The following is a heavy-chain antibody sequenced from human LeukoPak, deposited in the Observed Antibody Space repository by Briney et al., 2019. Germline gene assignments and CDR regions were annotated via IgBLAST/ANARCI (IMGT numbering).Heavy chain of an antibody. Sequence: SETLSLTCTVSGGSISTYYWSWVRQPAGKGLEWIGHIYSSGSTDYSPSLKSRVTISVDTSKNQFSLKLSSVTAADTAVYYCARSDTAMVGNWFDPWGQGTLVTVSS. CDR1: GGSISTYY. D-gene: IGHD5-18*01. CDR2: IYSSGST. CDR3: ARSDTAMVGNWFDP. J-gene: IGHJ5*02. V-gene: IGHV4-4*08.